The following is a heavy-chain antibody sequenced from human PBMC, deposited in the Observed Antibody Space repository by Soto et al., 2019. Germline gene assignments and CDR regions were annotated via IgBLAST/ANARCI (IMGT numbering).Heavy chain of an antibody. D-gene: IGHD3-22*01. V-gene: IGHV4-30-4*01. J-gene: IGHJ4*02. CDR2: IYYSGNT. CDR1: GGSISSGDYY. CDR3: ASHTYYYDSTAPDY. Sequence: PSETLSLTCTVSGGSISSGDYYWSWIRQPPGKGLEWIGYIYYSGNTYYNPSLKSRATISVDTSKNQFSLKLSSVTAADTAVYYCASHTYYYDSTAPDYWGQGTLVTVSS.